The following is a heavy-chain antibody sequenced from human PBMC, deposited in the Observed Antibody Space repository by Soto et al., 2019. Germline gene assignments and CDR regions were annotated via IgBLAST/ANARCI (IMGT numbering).Heavy chain of an antibody. J-gene: IGHJ4*02. CDR2: ISDSGST. V-gene: IGHV3-23*01. D-gene: IGHD3-9*01. CDR3: ARLTEALSGIAPDY. CDR1: GITFRSHA. Sequence: GGSLRLSCEASGITFRSHAMSWVRQAPGRGLEWVSTISDSGSTYYTDSVKGRFTISRDTSKNQFSLTLSSVTAADTALYYCARLTEALSGIAPDYWGQGTLVTVSS.